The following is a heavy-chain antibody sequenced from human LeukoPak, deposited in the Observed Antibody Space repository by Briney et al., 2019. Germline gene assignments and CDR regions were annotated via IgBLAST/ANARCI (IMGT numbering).Heavy chain of an antibody. J-gene: IGHJ4*02. V-gene: IGHV3-53*01. Sequence: GGSLRLSGAASGFTGSSNYMSWVRQAPGKGLEWVSVIYSGGSTYYADSVKGRFTISRDNSKNTLYLQMNSLRAEDTAVYYCATGYSSGWFDYWGQGTLVTVSS. CDR2: IYSGGST. CDR3: ATGYSSGWFDY. D-gene: IGHD6-19*01. CDR1: GFTGSSNY.